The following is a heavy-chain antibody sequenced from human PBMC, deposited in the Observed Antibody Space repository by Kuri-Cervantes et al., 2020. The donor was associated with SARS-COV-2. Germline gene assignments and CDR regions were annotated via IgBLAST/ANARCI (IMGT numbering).Heavy chain of an antibody. CDR2: IYSSGSA. D-gene: IGHD2-2*01. Sequence: SETLSLTCTVSGGFSSSNFWSWIRQPAGKGLEWIGRIYSSGSANYNPSLKSRVTMSVDMSKNQFSLRLTSVTAADTAVYYCARANIVVVPAALGAIIYYYYYMDVWGKGTTVTVSS. V-gene: IGHV4-4*07. J-gene: IGHJ6*03. CDR1: GGFSSSNF. CDR3: ARANIVVVPAALGAIIYYYYYMDV.